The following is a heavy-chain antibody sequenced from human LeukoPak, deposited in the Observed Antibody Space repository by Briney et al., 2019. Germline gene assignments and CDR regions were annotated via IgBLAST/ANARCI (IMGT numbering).Heavy chain of an antibody. Sequence: ASVKVSCKASGYTFTGYYMHWVRQAPGEGLEWMGWINPNSGGTNYAQKFQGRVTMTRDTSISTAYMELSRLRSDDTAVYYCARDMYSGSYQPFDYWGQGALVTVSS. J-gene: IGHJ4*02. CDR2: INPNSGGT. CDR3: ARDMYSGSYQPFDY. CDR1: GYTFTGYY. V-gene: IGHV1-2*02. D-gene: IGHD1-26*01.